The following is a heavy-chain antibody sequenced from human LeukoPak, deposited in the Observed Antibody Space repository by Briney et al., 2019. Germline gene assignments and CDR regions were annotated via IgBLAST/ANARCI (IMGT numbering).Heavy chain of an antibody. CDR1: GGTFSSYA. V-gene: IGHV1-69*05. D-gene: IGHD2-2*01. CDR2: IIPIFGTA. CDR3: ARGYCCSTSCYDYYYYMDV. Sequence: SVKVSCKASGGTFSSYAISWVRQAPGQGLEWMGGIIPIFGTANYAQKFQGRVTITTDESTSTAYMELSSLRSEDTAVYYCARGYCCSTSCYDYYYYMDVWGKGTTVTVSS. J-gene: IGHJ6*03.